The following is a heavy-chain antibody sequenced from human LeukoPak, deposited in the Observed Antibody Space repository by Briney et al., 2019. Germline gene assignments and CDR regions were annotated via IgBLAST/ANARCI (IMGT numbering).Heavy chain of an antibody. J-gene: IGHJ4*02. V-gene: IGHV4-39*01. CDR2: TFYRGST. CDR3: ASQGAGPMGPTAFDY. D-gene: IGHD5-18*01. CDR1: GVSITTTSYY. Sequence: SETLSLTCTVSGVSITTTSYYWGWIRQTPGKGLEWIGSTFYRGSTYYNPSLRSRVTISVDTSKNQFSLKLSSVTAADTAVYYCASQGAGPMGPTAFDYWGQGTLVTVSS.